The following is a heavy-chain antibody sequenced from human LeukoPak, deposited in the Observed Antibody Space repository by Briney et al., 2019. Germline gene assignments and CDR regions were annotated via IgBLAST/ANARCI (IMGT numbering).Heavy chain of an antibody. Sequence: SGGSPRLSCAASGFTFSSYAMSWVRQAPGKGLEWVSAISGSGGSTYYADSVKGRFTISRDNSKNTLYLQMNSLRAEDTAVYYCAKDRSRAEPGYYYYMDVWGKGTTVTVSS. CDR1: GFTFSSYA. CDR3: AKDRSRAEPGYYYYMDV. CDR2: ISGSGGST. J-gene: IGHJ6*03. V-gene: IGHV3-23*01.